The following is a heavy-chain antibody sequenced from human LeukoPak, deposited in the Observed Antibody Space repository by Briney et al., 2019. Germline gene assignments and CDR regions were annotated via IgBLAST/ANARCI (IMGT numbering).Heavy chain of an antibody. J-gene: IGHJ4*03. CDR2: INHSGST. CDR1: GGSFSGYY. V-gene: IGHV4-34*01. D-gene: IGHD2-2*01. CDR3: AREEDTGYCSSTSCYAIDY. Sequence: SETLSLTCAVYGGSFSGYYWSWIRQPPGKGLEWIGEINHSGSTNYNPSLKSRVTISVDTSKNQFSLKLSSVTAADTAVYYCAREEDTGYCSSTSCYAIDYWGQGTTVTVSS.